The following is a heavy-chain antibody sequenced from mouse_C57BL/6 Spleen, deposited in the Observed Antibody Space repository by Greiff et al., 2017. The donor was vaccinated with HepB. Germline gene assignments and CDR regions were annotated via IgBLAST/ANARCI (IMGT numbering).Heavy chain of an antibody. J-gene: IGHJ4*01. CDR3: ARFGNYYAMDY. V-gene: IGHV1-52*01. CDR1: GYTFTSYW. D-gene: IGHD2-1*01. CDR2: IDPSDSET. Sequence: VQLQQPGAELVRPGSSVKLSCKASGYTFTSYWMHWVKQRPIQGLEWIGNIDPSDSETHYNQKFKDKATLTVDKSSSIAYMQLSSLTSEDSAVYYCARFGNYYAMDYWGQGTSVTVSS.